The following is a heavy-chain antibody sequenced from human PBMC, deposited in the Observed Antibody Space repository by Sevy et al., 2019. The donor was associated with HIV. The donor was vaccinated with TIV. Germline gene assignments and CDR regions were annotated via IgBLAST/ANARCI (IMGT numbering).Heavy chain of an antibody. CDR1: GFTFSSYS. CDR3: ARDLGIAAAAHAEYFQH. J-gene: IGHJ1*01. CDR2: ISSSSSTI. Sequence: GGSLRLSCAASGFTFSSYSMNWVRHAPGKGLEWVSYISSSSSTIYYADSVKGRFTISRDNAKNSLYLQMNSLRDEDTAVYYCARDLGIAAAAHAEYFQHWGQGTLVTVSS. V-gene: IGHV3-48*02. D-gene: IGHD6-13*01.